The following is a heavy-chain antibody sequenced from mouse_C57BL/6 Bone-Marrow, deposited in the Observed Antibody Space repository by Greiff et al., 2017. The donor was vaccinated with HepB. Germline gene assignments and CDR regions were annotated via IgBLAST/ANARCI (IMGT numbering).Heavy chain of an antibody. J-gene: IGHJ4*01. CDR1: GFTFSDYG. V-gene: IGHV5-17*01. Sequence: EVNVVESGGGLVKPGGSLKLSCAASGFTFSDYGMHWVRQAPEKGLEWVAYISSGSSTIYYADTVKGRFTISRDNAKNTLFLQMTSLRSEDTAMYYCARGYYDPYAMDYWGQGTSVTVSS. CDR3: ARGYYDPYAMDY. CDR2: ISSGSSTI. D-gene: IGHD2-4*01.